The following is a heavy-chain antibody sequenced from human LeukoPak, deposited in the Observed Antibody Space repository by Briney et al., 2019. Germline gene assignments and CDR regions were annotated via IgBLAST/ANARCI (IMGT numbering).Heavy chain of an antibody. CDR3: ARFRYYYDSSGYSADAFDI. CDR1: GFTFSSYS. J-gene: IGHJ3*02. V-gene: IGHV3-21*04. D-gene: IGHD3-22*01. Sequence: GGSLRLSCAASGFTFSSYSMNWVRQAPGKGLEWVSSISSSSSYIYYADSVKGRFTISRDSAKNSLYLQMNSLRAEDTAVYYCARFRYYYDSSGYSADAFDIWGQGTMVTVSS. CDR2: ISSSSSYI.